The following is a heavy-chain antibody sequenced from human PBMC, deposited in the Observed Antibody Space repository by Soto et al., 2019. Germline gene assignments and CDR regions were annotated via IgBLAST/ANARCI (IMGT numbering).Heavy chain of an antibody. CDR2: INAGNGNT. Sequence: QVQLVQSGAEVKKPGASVKVSCKASGYTFTSYAMHWVRQAPGQRLEWMGWINAGNGNTNYSQKFQGRVTITRDTSASTAYMELSSLRSEDAAVYYCARGFSGGDADCFDPWSQGTLVTVAS. CDR3: ARGFSGGDADCFDP. J-gene: IGHJ5*02. CDR1: GYTFTSYA. D-gene: IGHD2-21*02. V-gene: IGHV1-3*01.